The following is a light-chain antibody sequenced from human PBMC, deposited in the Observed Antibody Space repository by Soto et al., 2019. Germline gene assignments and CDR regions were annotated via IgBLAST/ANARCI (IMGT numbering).Light chain of an antibody. CDR3: QQANSVPWT. CDR2: KAS. J-gene: IGKJ1*01. V-gene: IGKV1-5*03. CDR1: QTISSW. Sequence: DVQMTQSPSTLSGSVGDRVTITCRASQTISSWLAWYQHQPGKAPKLLIYKASTLKSGVPSRFSGSGSGTEFTLTISSLQPEDLGTYFCQQANSVPWTFGQGTKA.